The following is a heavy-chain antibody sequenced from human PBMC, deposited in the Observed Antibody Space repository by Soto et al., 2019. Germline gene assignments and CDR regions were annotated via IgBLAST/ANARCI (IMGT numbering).Heavy chain of an antibody. CDR2: VNPSGGHT. CDR1: GDTFTDYY. Sequence: QVQLMQSGAEVKKPGASVKVSCKASGDTFTDYYIHWVRQAPGQGFEWMGTVNPSGGHTTYAQHFLGRVTMTRDTSTSTRYMELTSLTSDDTAIYYCARGGHVVVVTAALDYWGQGTLVTVSS. CDR3: ARGGHVVVVTAALDY. J-gene: IGHJ4*02. V-gene: IGHV1-46*01. D-gene: IGHD2-21*02.